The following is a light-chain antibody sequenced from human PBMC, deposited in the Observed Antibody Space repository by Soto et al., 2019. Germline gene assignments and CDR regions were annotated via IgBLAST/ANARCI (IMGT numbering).Light chain of an antibody. CDR1: ESVSDNQ. CDR2: AIS. V-gene: IGKV3-20*01. Sequence: EIAWTQSPGTLSLSPGKLATLSGRSSESVSDNQLAWYQQKPGQAPRLLIYAISTRATGVPDRFSGSGSGTDFTLTISRLEPEDFAMYYCQQYYSSRWTFARGTKVE. CDR3: QQYYSSRWT. J-gene: IGKJ1*01.